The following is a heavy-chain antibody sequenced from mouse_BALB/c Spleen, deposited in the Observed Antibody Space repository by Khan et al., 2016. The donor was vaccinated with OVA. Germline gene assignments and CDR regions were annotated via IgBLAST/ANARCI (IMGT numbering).Heavy chain of an antibody. CDR1: GFSLTSYG. Sequence: VQLQESGPGLVAPSQSLSITCTVSGFSLTSYGVHWVRQPPGKGLEWLGVIWAGGSTNYNSALMSRLSISKDNSKSQVFLKMNSLQTDDTAMYYCAREGSTMITTAFAYGGQGTLVIVSA. CDR3: AREGSTMITTAFAY. J-gene: IGHJ3*01. CDR2: IWAGGST. V-gene: IGHV2-9*02. D-gene: IGHD2-4*01.